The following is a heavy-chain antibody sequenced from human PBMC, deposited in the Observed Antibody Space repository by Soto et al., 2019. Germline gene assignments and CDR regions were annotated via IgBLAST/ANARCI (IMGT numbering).Heavy chain of an antibody. CDR1: GDSVSSNLAS. D-gene: IGHD5-12*01. V-gene: IGHV6-1*01. Sequence: SQTLSLTCVISGDSVSSNLASWSWIRQSPSRGLEWLGRTYYRSKWYNDYAVSVKSRITINPDTSKNQFSLQLNSVTPEDTAVYYCARDLQSLKWLRLSSWGRGTLVTVSS. CDR3: ARDLQSLKWLRLSS. CDR2: TYYRSKWYN. J-gene: IGHJ4*02.